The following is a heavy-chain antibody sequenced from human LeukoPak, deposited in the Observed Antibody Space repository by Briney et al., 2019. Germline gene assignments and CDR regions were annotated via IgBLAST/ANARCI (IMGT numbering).Heavy chain of an antibody. CDR1: GFTFSKYD. CDR3: AKAYSSSWADFDY. J-gene: IGHJ4*02. D-gene: IGHD6-13*01. Sequence: SGGSLRLSCAASGFTFSKYDMYWVRQAPGKGLEWVSGISGSGDSASYADSVKGGFTISRDNSKNTLYLQMNSLRAEDTALYYCAKAYSSSWADFDYWGQGTLVTVSS. V-gene: IGHV3-23*01. CDR2: ISGSGDSA.